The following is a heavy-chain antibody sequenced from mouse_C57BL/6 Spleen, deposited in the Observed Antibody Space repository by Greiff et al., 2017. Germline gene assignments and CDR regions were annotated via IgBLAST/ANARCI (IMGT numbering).Heavy chain of an antibody. CDR2: ISSGGDYI. CDR1: GFTFSSYA. V-gene: IGHV5-9-1*02. J-gene: IGHJ1*03. Sequence: EVMLVESGAGLVKPGGSLKLSCAASGFTFSSYAMSWVRQTPEKRLEWVAYISSGGDYIYYADTVKGRFTISRDNARNTLYLQMSSLKSEDTAMYYCTRDYYGSSYVGYFDVWGTGTTVTVSS. CDR3: TRDYYGSSYVGYFDV. D-gene: IGHD1-1*01.